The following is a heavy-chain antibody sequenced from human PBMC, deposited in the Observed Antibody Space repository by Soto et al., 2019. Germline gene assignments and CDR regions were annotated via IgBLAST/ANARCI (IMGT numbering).Heavy chain of an antibody. J-gene: IGHJ4*02. D-gene: IGHD6-6*01. CDR1: GFLFSGYA. CDR3: ARGRGLAARPQHLDH. V-gene: IGHV3-30*04. Sequence: QVQLVESGGGVVQPGGSLRLSCATSGFLFSGYAMHWVRQTPGKGLEWVAVISYDGKEKYYADSAEGRFTISRESSGVTRYLHMSSLRVEDTAVYYCARGRGLAARPQHLDHWGQGTLVTVSS. CDR2: ISYDGKEK.